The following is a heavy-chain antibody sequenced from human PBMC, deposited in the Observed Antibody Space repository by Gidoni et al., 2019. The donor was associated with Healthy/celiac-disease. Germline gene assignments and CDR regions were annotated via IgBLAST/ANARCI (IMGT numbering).Heavy chain of an antibody. J-gene: IGHJ4*01. V-gene: IGHV4-39*01. CDR2: IYYSGST. CDR3: ASGGGYSGYDFCH. CDR1: GGSISSSSSY. D-gene: IGHD5-12*01. Sequence: QLQLQESGPGLVKPSETLSLTCPVSGGSISSSSSYWGWIRQPPGKGLEWIGSIYYSGSTYYNPSLKSRVTISVDTSKNQFSLKLSSVTAADTAVYYCASGGGYSGYDFCHWGHGTLVTVSS.